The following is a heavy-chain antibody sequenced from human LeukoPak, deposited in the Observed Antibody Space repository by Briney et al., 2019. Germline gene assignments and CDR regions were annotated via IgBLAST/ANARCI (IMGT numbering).Heavy chain of an antibody. CDR3: ARDLLSTAGYFDY. V-gene: IGHV4-59*01. CDR2: IYYSGST. D-gene: IGHD6-19*01. J-gene: IGHJ4*02. CDR1: GGSISSYY. Sequence: SETMSLTCTVSGGSISSYYWSWIRQPPGKGLEWIGYIYYSGSTNYNPSLKSRVTISVDTSKNQFSLNLSSVTAADTAVYYCARDLLSTAGYFDYWGQGTLVTVSS.